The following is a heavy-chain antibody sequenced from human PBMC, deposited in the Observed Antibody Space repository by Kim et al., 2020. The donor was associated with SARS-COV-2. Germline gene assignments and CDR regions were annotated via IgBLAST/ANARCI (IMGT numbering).Heavy chain of an antibody. Sequence: YADSVKGRFTISRDNSKNTLYLQMNSLRAEETAVYYCATNYGSGSYGMDYWGQGTLVTVSS. CDR3: ATNYGSGSYGMDY. D-gene: IGHD3-10*01. V-gene: IGHV3-30*07. J-gene: IGHJ4*02.